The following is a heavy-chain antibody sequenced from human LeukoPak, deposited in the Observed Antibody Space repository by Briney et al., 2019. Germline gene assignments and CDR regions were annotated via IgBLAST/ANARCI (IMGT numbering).Heavy chain of an antibody. CDR2: ISYDGSNK. D-gene: IGHD1-26*01. V-gene: IGHV3-30-3*01. J-gene: IGHJ1*01. Sequence: GGSLRLSCAASGFTFSSYAMHWVRQAPGKGLEWVAVISYDGSNKYYADSVKGRFTISRDNSKNTLYLQMNSLRAEDTAVYYCARDSWEWEPTTSEYFQHWGQGTLVTVSS. CDR1: GFTFSSYA. CDR3: ARDSWEWEPTTSEYFQH.